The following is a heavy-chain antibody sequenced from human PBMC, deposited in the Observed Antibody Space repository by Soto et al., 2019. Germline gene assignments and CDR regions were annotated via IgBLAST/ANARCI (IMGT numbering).Heavy chain of an antibody. CDR2: IYPGDSDT. J-gene: IGHJ4*02. D-gene: IGHD3-9*01. Sequence: PGESLKISCKGSGYSFTSYWIGWVRQMPGKGLEWMGIIYPGDSDTRYSPSFQGQVTISADKSISTAYLQWSSLKASDTAMYYCARRWYDILTGYYQFDYWGQGTLVTVS. V-gene: IGHV5-51*01. CDR3: ARRWYDILTGYYQFDY. CDR1: GYSFTSYW.